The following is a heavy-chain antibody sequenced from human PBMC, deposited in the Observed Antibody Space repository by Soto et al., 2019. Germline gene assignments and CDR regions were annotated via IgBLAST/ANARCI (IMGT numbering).Heavy chain of an antibody. D-gene: IGHD6-13*01. V-gene: IGHV3-7*01. CDR1: GVTFSSYW. CDR2: IKQGGGEK. Sequence: PGGSLRLSCAASGVTFSSYWMSWVRQAPGKGLEWVANIKQGGGEKYYVDSVKGRFTISRDNAKNSLYLQMNSLRVEDTALYYCARRYSSSWSGLDPWGQGTLVTVSS. J-gene: IGHJ5*02. CDR3: ARRYSSSWSGLDP.